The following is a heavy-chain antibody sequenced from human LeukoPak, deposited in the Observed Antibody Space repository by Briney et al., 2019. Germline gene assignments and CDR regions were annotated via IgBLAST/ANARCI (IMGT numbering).Heavy chain of an antibody. CDR3: AKDYNNGFDY. D-gene: IGHD1-14*01. V-gene: IGHV3-30*02. Sequence: GGSLRLSCAASGFSFSGYGMHWVRQAPGRGLEWVTFIRYDGSTKSYADSVKGRFTIARDNSKNTLYLQMNSLRAEDTAVYFCAKDYNNGFDYWGQGALVTVSS. J-gene: IGHJ4*02. CDR2: IRYDGSTK. CDR1: GFSFSGYG.